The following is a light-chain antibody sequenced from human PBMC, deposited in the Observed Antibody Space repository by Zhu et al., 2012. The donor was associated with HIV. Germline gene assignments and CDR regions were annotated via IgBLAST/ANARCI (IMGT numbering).Light chain of an antibody. CDR2: GAS. Sequence: EIVMTQSPATLSVSPGERASLSCRASQSVSSNLAWYQQKPGQAPRLLIYGASTRATGIPARFSGSVSGTEFTLTISSLQSADFAIYYCQQYNNWPYTFGQGTKLEIK. V-gene: IGKV3-15*01. CDR3: QQYNNWPYT. CDR1: QSVSSN. J-gene: IGKJ2*01.